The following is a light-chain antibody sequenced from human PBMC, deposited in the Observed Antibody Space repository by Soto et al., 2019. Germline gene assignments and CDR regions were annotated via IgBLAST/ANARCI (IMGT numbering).Light chain of an antibody. V-gene: IGLV7-46*01. CDR1: TGAVTSCHY. J-gene: IGLJ3*02. CDR2: DTI. CDR3: LHSYSGPRVL. Sequence: QAVVTQEPSLTVSPGGTVTLTCDSSTGAVTSCHYLHWFQQKAGQAPMTLIYDTIHKHPWTHARFTGSLLGGKGALTRSGAQPEDVAAYYCLHSYSGPRVLFGGGTKVAGL.